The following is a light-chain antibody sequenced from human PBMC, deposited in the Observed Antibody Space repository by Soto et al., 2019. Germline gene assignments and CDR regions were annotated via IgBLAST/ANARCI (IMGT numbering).Light chain of an antibody. Sequence: SALTQPASVSGSPGQSITISCTGTSSDVGGYNFVSWYQHHPGKAPKLMIFDVSERPSGVPDRFSGSKSGNTASLTVSGLQAEDEADYFCSSYAGSNSYVFGTGTKGTVL. CDR3: SSYAGSNSYV. J-gene: IGLJ1*01. CDR1: SSDVGGYNF. CDR2: DVS. V-gene: IGLV2-8*01.